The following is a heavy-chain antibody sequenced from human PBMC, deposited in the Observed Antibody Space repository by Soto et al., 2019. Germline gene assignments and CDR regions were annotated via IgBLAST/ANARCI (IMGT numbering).Heavy chain of an antibody. CDR2: IIPIFGTA. CDR1: GGTFSSYA. D-gene: IGHD5-12*01. CDR3: ARSRREISGYVRDWFYP. V-gene: IGHV1-69*01. Sequence: QVQLVQSGAEVKKPGSSVKVSCKASGGTFSSYAISWVRQAPGQGLEWMGGIIPIFGTANYAQKFQGRVTITANESTSTGYMEMSSLRSEDTAVYYCARSRREISGYVRDWFYPWGQGTLVTVSS. J-gene: IGHJ5*02.